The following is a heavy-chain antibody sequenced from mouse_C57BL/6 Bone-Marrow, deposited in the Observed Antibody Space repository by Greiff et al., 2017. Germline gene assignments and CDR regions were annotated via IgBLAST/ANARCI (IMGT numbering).Heavy chain of an antibody. CDR3: TTVVHY. J-gene: IGHJ2*01. CDR2: IDPENGDT. Sequence: EVQRVESGAELVRPGASVKLSCTASGFNIKDDYMHWVKQRPEQGLEWIGWIDPENGDTEYASKFQGTATITADTSSNTAYLQLSNLTSEDAAVYYFTTVVHYWGQGTTLTVSS. V-gene: IGHV14-4*01. D-gene: IGHD1-1*01. CDR1: GFNIKDDY.